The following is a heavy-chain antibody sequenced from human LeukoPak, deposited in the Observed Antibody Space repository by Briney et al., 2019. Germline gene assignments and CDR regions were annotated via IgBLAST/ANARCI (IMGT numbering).Heavy chain of an antibody. CDR1: GFTFSRYW. J-gene: IGHJ5*02. CDR3: VYGGSYYVA. CDR2: IKEDGSEK. D-gene: IGHD3-10*01. Sequence: GGSLRLSCAASGFTFSRYWMTWVRQAPGTGLELVANIKEDGSEKYYVDSVKGRFTISRDNAKNSLYLQMNSLRAEDTAVYYCVYGGSYYVAWGQGILVTVSS. V-gene: IGHV3-7*01.